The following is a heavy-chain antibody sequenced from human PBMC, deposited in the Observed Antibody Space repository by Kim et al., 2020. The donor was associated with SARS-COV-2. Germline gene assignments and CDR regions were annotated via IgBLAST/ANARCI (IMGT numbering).Heavy chain of an antibody. CDR2: IWYDGSNK. Sequence: GGSLRLSCAASGFTFSSYGMHWVRQAPGKGLEWVAVIWYDGSNKYYADSVKGRFTISRDNSKNTLYLQMNSLRAEDTAVYYCARDLRYYDSWPHDAFDIWGQGTMVTVSS. CDR1: GFTFSSYG. J-gene: IGHJ3*02. V-gene: IGHV3-33*01. CDR3: ARDLRYYDSWPHDAFDI. D-gene: IGHD3-22*01.